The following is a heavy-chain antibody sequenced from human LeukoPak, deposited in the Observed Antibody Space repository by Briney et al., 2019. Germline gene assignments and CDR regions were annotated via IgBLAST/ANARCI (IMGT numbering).Heavy chain of an antibody. CDR2: INTSGST. V-gene: IGHV4-4*07. D-gene: IGHD4-17*01. Sequence: SETLSLTCTVSGDSISSYYWSWIRQPAGKGLEWIGRINTSGSTNYNPSLRSRVTMSVDTSKNQFSLELTSVTAADTAVYYCAREAHDYGESGGGSDYWGQGALVTVSS. CDR1: GDSISSYY. J-gene: IGHJ4*02. CDR3: AREAHDYGESGGGSDY.